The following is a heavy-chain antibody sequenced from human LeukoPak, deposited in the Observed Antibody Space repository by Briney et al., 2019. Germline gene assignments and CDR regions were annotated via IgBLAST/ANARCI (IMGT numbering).Heavy chain of an antibody. Sequence: PGGSLRLSCAASGFTFSSYAMHWVRQAPGKGLEWVSAISGSGGSTYYADSVKGRFTISRDNSKNTLYLQMNSLRAEDTAVYYCAKDYYDSRRGAYFDYWGQGTLVTVSS. CDR2: ISGSGGST. CDR1: GFTFSSYA. D-gene: IGHD3-22*01. CDR3: AKDYYDSRRGAYFDY. J-gene: IGHJ4*02. V-gene: IGHV3-23*01.